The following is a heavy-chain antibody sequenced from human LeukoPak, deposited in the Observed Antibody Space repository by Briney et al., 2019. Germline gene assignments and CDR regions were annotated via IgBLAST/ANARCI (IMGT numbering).Heavy chain of an antibody. J-gene: IGHJ3*02. Sequence: SETLSLTCAVYGGSFSGYYWSWIRQPPGKGLEWIGEINHSGSTNYNPSLKSRVTISVDTSKSQFSLKLSSVTAADTAVYYCARAHDYGDYVWAFDIWGQGTMVTVSS. CDR1: GGSFSGYY. D-gene: IGHD4-17*01. CDR3: ARAHDYGDYVWAFDI. CDR2: INHSGST. V-gene: IGHV4-34*01.